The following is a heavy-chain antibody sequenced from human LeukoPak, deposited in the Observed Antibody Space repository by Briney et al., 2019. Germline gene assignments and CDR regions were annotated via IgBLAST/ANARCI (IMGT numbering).Heavy chain of an antibody. J-gene: IGHJ4*02. CDR1: GGTFSSYA. Sequence: ASVKVPCKASGGTFSSYAISWVRQAPGQGLEWMGRIIPILGIANYAQKFQGRVTITADKSTSTAYMELSSLRSEDTAVYYCARDKDGGNIFDYWGQGTLVTVSS. CDR3: ARDKDGGNIFDY. V-gene: IGHV1-69*04. D-gene: IGHD4-23*01. CDR2: IIPILGIA.